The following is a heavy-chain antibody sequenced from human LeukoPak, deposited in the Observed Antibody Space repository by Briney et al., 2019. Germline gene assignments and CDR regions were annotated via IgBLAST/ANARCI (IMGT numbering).Heavy chain of an antibody. CDR3: ARRTIVATIDY. V-gene: IGHV4-39*01. CDR1: GASISNNRYY. CDR2: NFGGNT. D-gene: IGHD5-12*01. J-gene: IGHJ4*02. Sequence: SETLSLTCTVSGASISNNRYYWAWIRQPPGGTLEWIGSNFGGNTIYNPSLKSRVTISMDTSKNQFSLRLSSVTAADTAVYFCARRTIVATIDYWGQGMLVTVSS.